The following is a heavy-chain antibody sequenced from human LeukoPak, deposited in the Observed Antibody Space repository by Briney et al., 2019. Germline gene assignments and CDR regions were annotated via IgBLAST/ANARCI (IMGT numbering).Heavy chain of an antibody. CDR3: ARDRYCSGGSCSHFDY. J-gene: IGHJ4*02. Sequence: SVKVSCKASGGTFSSYAISWVRQAPGQGLEWMGGIIPIFGTANYAQKFQGRVTITADESTSTAYMELSSLRSEDTAVYYCARDRYCSGGSCSHFDYWGQGTLVTVSS. D-gene: IGHD2-15*01. CDR1: GGTFSSYA. V-gene: IGHV1-69*13. CDR2: IIPIFGTA.